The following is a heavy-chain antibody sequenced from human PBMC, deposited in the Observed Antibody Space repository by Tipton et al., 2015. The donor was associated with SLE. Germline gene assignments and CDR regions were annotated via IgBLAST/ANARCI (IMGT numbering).Heavy chain of an antibody. CDR1: GGSISSSSYY. V-gene: IGHV4-39*07. Sequence: TLSLTCTVSGGSISSSSYYWGWIRQPPGKGLEWIGSIYYSGSTYYNPSLKSRVTISVDTSKNQFSLKLSSMTAADTAVYYCALAVKRYSYGPPFDYWGQGTLVTVSS. D-gene: IGHD5-18*01. J-gene: IGHJ4*02. CDR2: IYYSGST. CDR3: ALAVKRYSYGPPFDY.